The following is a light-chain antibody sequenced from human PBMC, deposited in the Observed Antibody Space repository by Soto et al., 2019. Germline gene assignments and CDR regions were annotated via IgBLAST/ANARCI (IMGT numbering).Light chain of an antibody. CDR1: SSDVGAYDY. CDR3: RSYTSSSTRV. V-gene: IGLV2-14*03. CDR2: EVS. J-gene: IGLJ1*01. Sequence: QAVLTQPASVSGSPGQSITISCTGTSSDVGAYDYVSWYQQHPDKAPKLMIYEVSNRPSGVSDRFSGSKSVNTATLTSSGLQAEDEADYYCRSYTSSSTRVFGTGTKLTVL.